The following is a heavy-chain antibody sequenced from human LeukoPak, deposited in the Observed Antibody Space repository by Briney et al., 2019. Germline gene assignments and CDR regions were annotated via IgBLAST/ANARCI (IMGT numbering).Heavy chain of an antibody. CDR2: IYHSGST. CDR1: GGSISSSSYY. J-gene: IGHJ4*02. D-gene: IGHD6-13*01. CDR3: ASFTGSSFFEPQDY. Sequence: SETLSLTCTVSGGSISSSSYYWGWIRQPPGKGLEWIGSIYHSGSTYYNPSLKSRVTISVDTSKNQFSLKLSSVTAADTAVYYCASFTGSSFFEPQDYWGQGTLVTVSS. V-gene: IGHV4-39*07.